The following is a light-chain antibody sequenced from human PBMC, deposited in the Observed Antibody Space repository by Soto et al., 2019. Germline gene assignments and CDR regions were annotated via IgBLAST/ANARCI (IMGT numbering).Light chain of an antibody. CDR3: IQGLETPT. V-gene: IGKV2-28*01. CDR1: ESLLHSIGYNY. J-gene: IGKJ1*01. Sequence: DIVMTQSPLSLSVTPGEPASISCRSSESLLHSIGYNYLDWYMQKPGQSPQLLIYLGSNRASGVADRFSGSGSGTDFTLKISRVEADDVRVYYCIQGLETPTFGQGTKVEIK. CDR2: LGS.